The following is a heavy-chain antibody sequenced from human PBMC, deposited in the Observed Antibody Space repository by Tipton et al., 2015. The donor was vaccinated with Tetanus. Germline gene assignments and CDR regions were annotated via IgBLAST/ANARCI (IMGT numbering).Heavy chain of an antibody. CDR2: ICTSGST. D-gene: IGHD3-10*01. Sequence: TLSLTCTVSGGSISSYYWGWIRQPAGKGLEWIGRICTSGSTNYNPSLKSRVTMSVDTSKNQFSLKLSSVTAADTAVYYCARGVWFGPGPKYYFDYWGQGTLVTVSS. CDR3: ARGVWFGPGPKYYFDY. CDR1: GGSISSYY. J-gene: IGHJ4*02. V-gene: IGHV4-4*07.